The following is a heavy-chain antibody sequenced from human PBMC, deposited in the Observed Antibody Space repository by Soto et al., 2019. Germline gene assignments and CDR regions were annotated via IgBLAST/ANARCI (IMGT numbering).Heavy chain of an antibody. D-gene: IGHD6-6*01. Sequence: EVQLLESGGGLVQPGGSLRLSCAASGFTFSSYAMSWVRQAPGKWLEWVSAISGSGGSTYYADSVKGRFTISRDNSKNTLYLQMNSLRAEDTAVYYCAKEGDPGIAARHPNYYYYGMGGWGQGTPVTVSS. V-gene: IGHV3-23*01. J-gene: IGHJ6*02. CDR3: AKEGDPGIAARHPNYYYYGMGG. CDR2: ISGSGGST. CDR1: GFTFSSYA.